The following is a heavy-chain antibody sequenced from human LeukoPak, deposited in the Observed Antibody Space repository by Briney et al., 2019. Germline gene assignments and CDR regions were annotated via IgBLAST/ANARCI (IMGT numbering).Heavy chain of an antibody. CDR1: GFTFGSYW. Sequence: GGSLRLSCAASGFTFGSYWMTWVRQAPGKGLEWVANIKQDGSERYYVDSMKGRITISRDNAKKSLYLEVNSLRAEDTAVYYCARDRGYTFDLWGQGTPVTVSS. J-gene: IGHJ4*02. D-gene: IGHD3-22*01. CDR2: IKQDGSER. CDR3: ARDRGYTFDL. V-gene: IGHV3-7*01.